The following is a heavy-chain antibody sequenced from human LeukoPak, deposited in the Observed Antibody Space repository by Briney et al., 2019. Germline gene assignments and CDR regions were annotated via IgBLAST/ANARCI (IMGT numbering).Heavy chain of an antibody. Sequence: GGSLRLSRAASVFTFSSYAMHWVRQAPGKGLEYVSAISSNGGSTYYANSVKGRFTISRDNSKNTLYLQMGSLRAEDMAVYYCARGDYRFDYWGQGTLVTVSS. D-gene: IGHD4-17*01. V-gene: IGHV3-64*01. CDR1: VFTFSSYA. CDR2: ISSNGGST. CDR3: ARGDYRFDY. J-gene: IGHJ4*02.